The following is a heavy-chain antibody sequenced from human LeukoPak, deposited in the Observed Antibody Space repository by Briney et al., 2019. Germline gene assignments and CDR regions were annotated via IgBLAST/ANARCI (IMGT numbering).Heavy chain of an antibody. D-gene: IGHD3-22*01. CDR3: ARGEDTMIVPVY. Sequence: GGSLRLSCAASGFTFSSYGMHWVRQAPGKGLEWVAVISYDGSNKYYADSVKGRFTISRDNSKNTLYLQMNSLRAEDTAVYYCARGEDTMIVPVYWGQGTLVTVSS. V-gene: IGHV3-30*03. CDR2: ISYDGSNK. CDR1: GFTFSSYG. J-gene: IGHJ4*02.